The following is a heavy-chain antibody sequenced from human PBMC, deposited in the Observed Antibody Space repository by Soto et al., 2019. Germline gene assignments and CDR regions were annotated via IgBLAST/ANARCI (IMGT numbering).Heavy chain of an antibody. CDR1: GFTFDDYA. CDR3: AKDIAGFPPGYFDY. CDR2: ISWNSGSI. V-gene: IGHV3-9*01. Sequence: PGGSLRLSCAASGFTFDDYAMHWVRQAPGKGLEWVSGISWNSGSIGYADSVKGRFTISRDNAKNSLYLQMNSLRAEVTALYYCAKDIAGFPPGYFDYWGQGTLVTVSS. D-gene: IGHD3-10*01. J-gene: IGHJ4*02.